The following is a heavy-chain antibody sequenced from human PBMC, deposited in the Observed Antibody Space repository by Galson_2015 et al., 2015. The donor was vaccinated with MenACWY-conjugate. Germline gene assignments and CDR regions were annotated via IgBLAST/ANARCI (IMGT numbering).Heavy chain of an antibody. J-gene: IGHJ6*02. V-gene: IGHV3-23*01. Sequence: SLRLSCAASGFTFRDYAMTRVRLAPGTGLEWISAISGSGANTYYADSVKGRFTISRDNSKDTVYLQSNSLRAEDTAVYYCAKTQKLIYFYYGMDVWGQGTTVTVSS. CDR1: GFTFRDYA. CDR3: AKTQKLIYFYYGMDV. CDR2: ISGSGANT. D-gene: IGHD6-6*01.